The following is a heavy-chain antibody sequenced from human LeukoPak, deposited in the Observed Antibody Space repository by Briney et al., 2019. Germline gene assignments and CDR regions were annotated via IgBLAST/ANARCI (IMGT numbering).Heavy chain of an antibody. D-gene: IGHD3-16*02. V-gene: IGHV3-23*01. J-gene: IGHJ4*02. CDR2: ISGSGGST. CDR3: AKDMITFGGVIVLPDY. CDR1: GFTFSSYA. Sequence: GGSLRLSCAASGFTFSSYAMSWVRQAPGKGLEWVSAISGSGGSTYYADSVKGRFTISRDNAKNSLYLQMNSLRAEDTALYYCAKDMITFGGVIVLPDYWGQGTLVTVSS.